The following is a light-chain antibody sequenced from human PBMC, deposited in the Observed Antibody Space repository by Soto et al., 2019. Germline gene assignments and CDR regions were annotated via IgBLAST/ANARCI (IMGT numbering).Light chain of an antibody. CDR3: QQYNSYSPNT. CDR1: QSNSSW. J-gene: IGKJ2*01. Sequence: DIQMTQSPSTLSASVGDRVTITCRASQSNSSWLAWYQQKPGKAPKLLIYDASSLESGVPSRFSGSGSGTEFTLTISSLQPADFATYYCQQYNSYSPNTFGQGTKLEIK. CDR2: DAS. V-gene: IGKV1-5*01.